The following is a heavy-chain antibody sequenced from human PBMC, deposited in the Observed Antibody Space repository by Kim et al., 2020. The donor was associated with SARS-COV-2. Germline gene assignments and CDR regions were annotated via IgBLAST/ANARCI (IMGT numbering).Heavy chain of an antibody. CDR3: AKDLDPYSNSYYYYMDV. V-gene: IGHV3-30*18. D-gene: IGHD4-4*01. CDR2: ISYDGSNK. Sequence: GGSLRLSCAASGFTFSSYGMHWVRQAPGKGLEWVAVISYDGSNKYYADSVKGRFTISRDNSKNTLYLQMNSLRAEDTAVYYCAKDLDPYSNSYYYYMDVWGEGTTVTVSS. J-gene: IGHJ6*03. CDR1: GFTFSSYG.